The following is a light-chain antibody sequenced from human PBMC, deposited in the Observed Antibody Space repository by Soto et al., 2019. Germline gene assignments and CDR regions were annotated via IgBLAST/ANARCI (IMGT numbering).Light chain of an antibody. CDR1: QRVSSSY. Sequence: LTQSPASLSSSLGDRATISCRASQRVSSSYLAWYQKKADQAPRLLFYGASSRDTGIPDRFSGSGSGTDFTLTISRLEPEDFAVYYCQQYGSYPLTFGGGTKVEIK. J-gene: IGKJ4*01. CDR2: GAS. V-gene: IGKV3-20*01. CDR3: QQYGSYPLT.